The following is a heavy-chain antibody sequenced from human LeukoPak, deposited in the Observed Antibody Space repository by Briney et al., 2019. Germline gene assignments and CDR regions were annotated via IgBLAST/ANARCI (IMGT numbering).Heavy chain of an antibody. CDR2: INPSGDST. D-gene: IGHD3/OR15-3a*01. Sequence: ASVKVSCKASGYTFTSYYMHWVRQAPGQGLEWMGIINPSGDSTSYAQKFQGRVTMTRDTSTSTVYMELSSLRSEDTAVYYCARSWTTTDPFDYWGQGTLVTVSS. V-gene: IGHV1-46*01. CDR3: ARSWTTTDPFDY. J-gene: IGHJ4*02. CDR1: GYTFTSYY.